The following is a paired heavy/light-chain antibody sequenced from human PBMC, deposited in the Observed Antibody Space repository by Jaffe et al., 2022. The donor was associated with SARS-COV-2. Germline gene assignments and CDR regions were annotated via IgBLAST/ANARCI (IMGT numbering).Light chain of an antibody. Sequence: EIVLTQSPGTLSLSPGERATLSCRASQSVSSSYLAWYQQKPGQAPRLLIYGASSRATGIPDRFSGSGSGTDFTLTISRLEPEDFAVYYCQQYGSSLTFGPGTKVDIK. CDR1: QSVSSSY. V-gene: IGKV3-20*01. J-gene: IGKJ3*01. CDR2: GAS. CDR3: QQYGSSLT.
Heavy chain of an antibody. D-gene: IGHD1-26*01. CDR1: GFTFSGSA. CDR3: TSEWELLTLGSYYYYYGMDV. Sequence: EVQLVESGGGLVQPGGSLKLSCAASGFTFSGSAMHWVRQASGKGLEWVGRIRSKANSYATAYAASVKGRFTISRDDSKNTAYLQMNSLKTEDTAVYYCTSEWELLTLGSYYYYYGMDVWGQGTTVTVSS. V-gene: IGHV3-73*01. J-gene: IGHJ6*02. CDR2: IRSKANSYAT.